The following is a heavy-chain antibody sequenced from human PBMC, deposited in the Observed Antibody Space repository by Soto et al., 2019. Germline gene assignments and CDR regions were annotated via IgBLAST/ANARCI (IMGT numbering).Heavy chain of an antibody. V-gene: IGHV3-23*01. CDR2: ISGSGGIT. D-gene: IGHD6-19*01. CDR3: GSSGWPFDY. Sequence: EGSLRLSCAASGFTFSSYAMSWVRQAPGKGLEWVSAISGSGGITYYADSVKGRFTISRDNSKNTLYLKMNSLRAEDTALYYCGSSGWPFDYCGQGTLVTVSS. J-gene: IGHJ4*02. CDR1: GFTFSSYA.